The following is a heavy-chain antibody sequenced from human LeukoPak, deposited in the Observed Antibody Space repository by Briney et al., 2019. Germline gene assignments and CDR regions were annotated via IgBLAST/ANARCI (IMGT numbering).Heavy chain of an antibody. J-gene: IGHJ6*03. CDR3: ARLAGYSSGWYRTYYYYMDV. CDR2: INHSGST. D-gene: IGHD6-19*01. Sequence: PSETLSLTCTVSGGSISNYYWSWVRQPPGKGLEWIGEINHSGSTNYNPSLKSRVTISVDTSKNQFSLKLSSVTAADTAVYYCARLAGYSSGWYRTYYYYMDVWGKGTTVTISS. V-gene: IGHV4-34*01. CDR1: GGSISNYY.